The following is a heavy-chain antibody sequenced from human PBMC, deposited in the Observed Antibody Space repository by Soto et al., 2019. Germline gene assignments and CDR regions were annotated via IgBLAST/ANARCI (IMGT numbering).Heavy chain of an antibody. CDR1: GFSVINNY. J-gene: IGHJ4*02. D-gene: IGHD3-10*01. CDR3: TRDSSYYGAGRGVLDY. CDR2: IYSGGKT. Sequence: GGSLRHSCAVSGFSVINNYMSWVRQTTQKGLEWVSVIYSGGKTDYAESVRGRFTVSRDTSRNALFLQMNSLRAEDTAMYYCTRDSSYYGAGRGVLDYWGPGTLVTVSS. V-gene: IGHV3-66*01.